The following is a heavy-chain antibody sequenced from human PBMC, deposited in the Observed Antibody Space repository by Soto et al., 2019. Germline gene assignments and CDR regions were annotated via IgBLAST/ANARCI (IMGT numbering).Heavy chain of an antibody. Sequence: GASVKVSCKASGGTFSSHAISWVRQAPGQGLEWMGGIIPIFGTANYAQKFQGRVTITADKSTSTAYMELSSLRSEDTAVYYCASYVLRFLEWLPRYYYYGMDVWGQGTTVTVSS. CDR3: ASYVLRFLEWLPRYYYYGMDV. CDR2: IIPIFGTA. J-gene: IGHJ6*02. CDR1: GGTFSSHA. D-gene: IGHD3-3*01. V-gene: IGHV1-69*06.